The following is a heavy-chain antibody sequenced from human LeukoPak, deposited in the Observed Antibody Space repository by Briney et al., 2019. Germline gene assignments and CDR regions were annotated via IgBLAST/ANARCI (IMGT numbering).Heavy chain of an antibody. Sequence: GASVKVSCKASGYTFTSYGISWVRQAPGQGLEWMGWISAYNGNTNYAQKLQGRVTMTTDTSTSTAYMEQRSLRSDDTAVYYCARDRDSSGWYLYFDYWGQGTLVTVSS. J-gene: IGHJ4*02. CDR3: ARDRDSSGWYLYFDY. CDR1: GYTFTSYG. V-gene: IGHV1-18*01. D-gene: IGHD6-19*01. CDR2: ISAYNGNT.